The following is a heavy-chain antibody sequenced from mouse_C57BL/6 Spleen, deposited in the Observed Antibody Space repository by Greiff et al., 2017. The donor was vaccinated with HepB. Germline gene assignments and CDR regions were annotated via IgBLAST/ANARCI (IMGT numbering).Heavy chain of an antibody. CDR3: AREADYYGNGDY. CDR2: ISYDGSN. D-gene: IGHD1-1*01. V-gene: IGHV3-6*01. J-gene: IGHJ2*01. Sequence: EVQLQQSGPGLVKPSQSLSLTCSVTGYSITSGYYWNWIRQFPGNKLEWMGYISYDGSNNYNPSLKNRISITRDTSKNQFFLKLNSVTTEDTATYYCAREADYYGNGDYWGQGTTLTVSS. CDR1: GYSITSGYY.